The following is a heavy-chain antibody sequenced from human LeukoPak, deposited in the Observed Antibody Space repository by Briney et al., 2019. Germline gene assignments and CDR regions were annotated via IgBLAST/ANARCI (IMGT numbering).Heavy chain of an antibody. V-gene: IGHV1-2*02. J-gene: IGHJ6*03. CDR2: INPNSGGT. CDR1: GYTFTGYY. Sequence: ASVKVSCKASGYTFTGYYMHWVRQAPGQGLEWMGCINPNSGGTNYAQKFQGRVTMTRDTSISTAYMELSRLRSDDTAVYYCARVPYYDSSGYYYYYMDVWGKGTTVTISS. CDR3: ARVPYYDSSGYYYYYMDV. D-gene: IGHD3-22*01.